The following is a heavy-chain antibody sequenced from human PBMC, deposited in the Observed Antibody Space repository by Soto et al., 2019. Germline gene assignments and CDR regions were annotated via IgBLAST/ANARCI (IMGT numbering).Heavy chain of an antibody. Sequence: GGSLRLSCAASGFTFSSYAMHWVRQAPGKGLEWVAVISYDGSNKYYADSVKGRFTISRDNSKNTLYLQMNSLRAEDTAVYYCARGGGGGYVKNWFDPWGQGTLVTVSS. CDR2: ISYDGSNK. J-gene: IGHJ5*02. V-gene: IGHV3-30-3*01. CDR3: ARGGGGGYVKNWFDP. D-gene: IGHD5-12*01. CDR1: GFTFSSYA.